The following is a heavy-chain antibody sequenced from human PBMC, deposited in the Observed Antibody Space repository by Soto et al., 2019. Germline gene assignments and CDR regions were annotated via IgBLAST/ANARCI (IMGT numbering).Heavy chain of an antibody. J-gene: IGHJ5*02. D-gene: IGHD3-3*01. V-gene: IGHV4-31*03. CDR2: IYYSGST. CDR3: AREGRITIFGVVTRANWFGP. CDR1: GGSISSGGYY. Sequence: SETLSLTCTVSGGSISSGGYYWSWIRQHPGKGLEWIGYIYYSGSTYYNPSLKSRVTISVDTSKNQFSLKLSSVTAADTAVYYCAREGRITIFGVVTRANWFGPWGQGTLVTVSS.